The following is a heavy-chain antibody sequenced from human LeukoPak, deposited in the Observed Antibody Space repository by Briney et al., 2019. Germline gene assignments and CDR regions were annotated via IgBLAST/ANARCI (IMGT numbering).Heavy chain of an antibody. J-gene: IGHJ6*03. CDR3: ARDPYSGNYGAYYYYYMDV. V-gene: IGHV3-21*06. Sequence: GGSLRLSCAASGFTFSSYSMNWVRQAPGKGLEWVSSISSDSSYIYYADSVKGRFTISRDNAKNSLYLQMDSLRVEDTAVYYCARDPYSGNYGAYYYYYMDVWGKGTTVTISS. CDR1: GFTFSSYS. CDR2: ISSDSSYI. D-gene: IGHD1-26*01.